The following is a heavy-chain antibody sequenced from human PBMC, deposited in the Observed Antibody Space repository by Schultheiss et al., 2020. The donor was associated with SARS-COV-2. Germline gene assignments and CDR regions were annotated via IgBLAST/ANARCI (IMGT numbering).Heavy chain of an antibody. CDR1: GFTFSNYG. V-gene: IGHV3-NL1*01. CDR3: AKWERPMWLDPGTLDY. Sequence: GGSLRLSCAASGFTFSNYGMHWVRQAPGKGLEWVSGISGTGDNTHFIDSVKGRFTISRDNSMNTLYLQMNSLRAEDTAVYYCAKWERPMWLDPGTLDYWGQGTLVTVSS. CDR2: ISGTGDNT. J-gene: IGHJ4*02. D-gene: IGHD6-19*01.